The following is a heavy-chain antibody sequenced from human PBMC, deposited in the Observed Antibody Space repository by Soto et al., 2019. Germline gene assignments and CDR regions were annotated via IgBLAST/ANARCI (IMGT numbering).Heavy chain of an antibody. Sequence: ASVKVSCKASGYTFTSYDINWVRQATGQGLEWMGWMNPNSGNTGYAQKFQGRVTMTRNTSISTAYMELSSLRSEDTAVYYCARGQLIAAAGTFSKGYYYYMDVWGKGTTVTVSS. V-gene: IGHV1-8*01. J-gene: IGHJ6*03. CDR3: ARGQLIAAAGTFSKGYYYYMDV. D-gene: IGHD6-13*01. CDR1: GYTFTSYD. CDR2: MNPNSGNT.